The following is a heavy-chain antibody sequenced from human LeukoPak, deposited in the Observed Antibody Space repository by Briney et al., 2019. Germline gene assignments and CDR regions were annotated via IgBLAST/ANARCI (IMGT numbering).Heavy chain of an antibody. CDR3: ARDGSDNWGLFDS. V-gene: IGHV4-39*07. CDR1: GDSISRGSYY. J-gene: IGHJ4*02. D-gene: IGHD1-1*01. CDR2: IYHSGRA. Sequence: SETLSLTCIVSGDSISRGSYYWGWIRQAPGKRLEWIGNIYHSGRAYYNPSLQSRATISVDTSKNRFFLKVTSVTAADTAVYYCARDGSDNWGLFDSWGQGTLLTVSS.